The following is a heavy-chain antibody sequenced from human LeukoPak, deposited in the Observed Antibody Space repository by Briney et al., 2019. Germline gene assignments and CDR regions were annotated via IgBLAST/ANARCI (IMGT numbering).Heavy chain of an antibody. V-gene: IGHV3-7*01. CDR1: GFTFSNYW. CDR2: IKQDGSEK. D-gene: IGHD3-10*01. CDR3: ARSGRGVDSFYFYMDV. Sequence: PGGSLRLSCAASGFTFSNYWMNWVRQAPGKGLEWVANIKQDGSEKYYVDSVKGRFTISRDNAKNSLYLQMNSLRAEDTAVYYCARSGRGVDSFYFYMDVWGKGTTVTVSS. J-gene: IGHJ6*03.